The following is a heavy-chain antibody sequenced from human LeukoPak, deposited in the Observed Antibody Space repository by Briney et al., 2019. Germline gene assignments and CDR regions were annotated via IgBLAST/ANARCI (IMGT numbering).Heavy chain of an antibody. D-gene: IGHD3-10*01. V-gene: IGHV4-59*01. CDR3: ARETPYGSGSYPFDY. Sequence: SETLSLTCTVSGDSISSYYWNWLRQPPGKGLGWIGYIYNSGSNNNNPSLKSRVNISVEKSKKQFSLKLRYVTAADTAVYYCARETPYGSGSYPFDYLGQGSLVTVSS. J-gene: IGHJ4*02. CDR2: IYNSGSN. CDR1: GDSISSYY.